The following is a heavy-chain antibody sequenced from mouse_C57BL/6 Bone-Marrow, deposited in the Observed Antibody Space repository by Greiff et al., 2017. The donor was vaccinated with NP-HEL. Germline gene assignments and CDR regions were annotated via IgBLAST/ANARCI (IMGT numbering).Heavy chain of an antibody. CDR1: GYTFTSYG. CDR3: ANLLYYGILYAMDY. V-gene: IGHV1-58*01. Sequence: EVQLQQSGAELVRPGSSVKMSCKTSGYTFTSYGINWVKQRPGQGLEWIGYIYIGNGYTEYNAKFKGKATLTSDTSSSTAYMQLSSLTSEDSAIYFCANLLYYGILYAMDYWGQGTSVTVSS. D-gene: IGHD2-1*01. J-gene: IGHJ4*01. CDR2: IYIGNGYT.